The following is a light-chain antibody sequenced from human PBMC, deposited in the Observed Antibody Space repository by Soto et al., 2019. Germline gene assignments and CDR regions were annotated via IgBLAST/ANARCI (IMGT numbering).Light chain of an antibody. Sequence: EIVMTQSPGTLSLSPGERATLSCRASQSVSSYLAWYQQKPGQAPRLLISDASDRATGIPDRFSGSGSGTALTLTISRLAPEDFAVYYCQQYEDSPVTFGQGTKVEIK. CDR2: DAS. V-gene: IGKV3-20*01. J-gene: IGKJ1*01. CDR3: QQYEDSPVT. CDR1: QSVSSY.